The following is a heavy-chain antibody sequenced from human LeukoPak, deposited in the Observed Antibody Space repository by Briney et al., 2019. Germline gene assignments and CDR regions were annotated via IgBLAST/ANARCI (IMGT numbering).Heavy chain of an antibody. CDR1: GGSINSGGYY. CDR2: IYYSGST. D-gene: IGHD5-24*01. V-gene: IGHV4-31*03. Sequence: SQTLSLTCTVSGGSINSGGYYWSWIRQHPGKGLEWIGYIYYSGSTYYNPSLKSRVTISVDTSKNQFSLKLSSVTAADTAVYYCARTLRDGSSSPNYFDYWGQGTLVTVSS. J-gene: IGHJ4*02. CDR3: ARTLRDGSSSPNYFDY.